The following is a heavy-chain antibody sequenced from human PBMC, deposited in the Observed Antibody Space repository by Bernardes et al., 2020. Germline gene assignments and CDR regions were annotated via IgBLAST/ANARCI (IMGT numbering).Heavy chain of an antibody. D-gene: IGHD3-3*01. CDR3: ARGGAPLEWLLSYNWFDP. CDR2: MNPNSGNT. V-gene: IGHV1-8*01. Sequence: ASVKVSCKASGYTFTSYDINWVRQATGQGLEWMGWMNPNSGNTGYAQKFQGRVTMTRNTSISTAYMELSSLRSEDTAVYYCARGGAPLEWLLSYNWFDPWGQGTLVTVSS. J-gene: IGHJ5*02. CDR1: GYTFTSYD.